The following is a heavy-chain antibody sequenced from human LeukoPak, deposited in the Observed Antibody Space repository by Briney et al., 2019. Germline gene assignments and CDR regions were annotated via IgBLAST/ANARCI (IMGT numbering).Heavy chain of an antibody. V-gene: IGHV3-53*01. CDR1: GFTVSSNY. D-gene: IGHD3-22*01. CDR2: IYSGGST. Sequence: GGSLRLSCAASGFTVSSNYMSWVRQAPGKGLEWVSVIYSGGSTYYSDSVKGRFTISRDNSKNTLYLQMNSLRAEDTAVYYCAKGIVVAISGNAFDIWGQGTMVTVSS. J-gene: IGHJ3*02. CDR3: AKGIVVAISGNAFDI.